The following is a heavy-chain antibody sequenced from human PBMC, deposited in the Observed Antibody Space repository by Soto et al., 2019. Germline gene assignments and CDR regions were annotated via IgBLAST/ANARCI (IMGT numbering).Heavy chain of an antibody. CDR3: ARGSIAARPPDY. J-gene: IGHJ4*02. D-gene: IGHD6-6*01. V-gene: IGHV1-69*13. CDR2: IIPIFGTA. CDR1: GGTFSSHA. Sequence: SVKVSCKASGGTFSSHAISWVRQAPGQGLEWMGGIIPIFGTANYAQKFQGRVTITAAESTSTAYMELSSLRSQDTAVYYCARGSIAARPPDYWGQGALVTVSS.